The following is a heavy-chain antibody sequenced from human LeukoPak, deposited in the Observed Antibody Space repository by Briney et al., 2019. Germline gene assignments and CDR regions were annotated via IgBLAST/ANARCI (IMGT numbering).Heavy chain of an antibody. J-gene: IGHJ4*02. Sequence: SGGSLRLSCAASGFTFDDYAMHWVRQAPGKGLEWVSGISWNSGSIGYADSVKGRFTISRDNAKNSLYLQMNSLRAEDTALYYCAKDEGPTFGGPSLDYWGQGTLVTVSS. CDR2: ISWNSGSI. CDR1: GFTFDDYA. V-gene: IGHV3-9*01. D-gene: IGHD3-16*01. CDR3: AKDEGPTFGGPSLDY.